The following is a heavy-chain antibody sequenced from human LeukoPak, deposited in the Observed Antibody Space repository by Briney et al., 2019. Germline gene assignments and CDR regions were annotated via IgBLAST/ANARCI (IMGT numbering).Heavy chain of an antibody. D-gene: IGHD3-16*02. J-gene: IGHJ4*02. CDR3: ARVSDIMISFGGAISYFDY. CDR1: GGSLNDSD. Sequence: SETLSLTCTLYGGSLNDSDWSWIRQPPGKGQEWIGEITHSGGTHYNPSLWSRLTISTDTSRNKLSLQLTSVTAADTGVYFCARVSDIMISFGGAISYFDYWGQGALVTVSS. V-gene: IGHV4-34*01. CDR2: ITHSGGT.